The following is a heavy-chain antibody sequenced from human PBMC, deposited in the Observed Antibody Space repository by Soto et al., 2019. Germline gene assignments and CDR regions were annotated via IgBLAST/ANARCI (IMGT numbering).Heavy chain of an antibody. D-gene: IGHD6-6*01. CDR1: GGSIRSSRYF. J-gene: IGHJ5*02. CDR2: IYSSGST. Sequence: LPLQESGPGLVKPSETLSLTCTVSGGSIRSSRYFWGWVRQPPGKGLESIGSIYSSGSTYYNPSFKSRVTISVDTSKNQFPLRLSSATAADTSVYYSTRRPNSPLYGSSSPCDRWGQGTLVTVSS. CDR3: TRRPNSPLYGSSSPCDR. V-gene: IGHV4-39*01.